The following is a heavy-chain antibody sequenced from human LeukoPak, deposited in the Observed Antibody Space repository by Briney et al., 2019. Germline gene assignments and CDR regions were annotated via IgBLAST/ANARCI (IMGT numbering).Heavy chain of an antibody. V-gene: IGHV1-18*01. CDR3: ARGNGAGSY. J-gene: IGHJ4*02. CDR1: GYTFTSYG. Sequence: ASVKVSCKASGYTFTSYGISWVRQAPGQGLEWMGWISANNGNADYAQKVQGRVIMTTDTSTTTVYMELRSLRSDDTAVYYCARGNGAGSYWGQGTLVTVSS. D-gene: IGHD4-17*01. CDR2: ISANNGNA.